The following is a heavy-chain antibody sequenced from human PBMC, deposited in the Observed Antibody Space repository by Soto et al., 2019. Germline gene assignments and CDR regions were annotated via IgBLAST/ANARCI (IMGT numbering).Heavy chain of an antibody. CDR1: GYTFTSYD. V-gene: IGHV1-18*01. CDR2: VNPYNGNT. J-gene: IGHJ4*02. D-gene: IGHD5-18*01. CDR3: AMGYNYGSEALDF. Sequence: QVQLVQSGTEVKTTGASVKVSCKASGYTFTSYDITWVRQAPGQGREWMGWVNPYNGNTNYAQKVQGRVTMTTDTSTSTAYMELRSLRSDDTAVYYCAMGYNYGSEALDFWGQGTLVTVSS.